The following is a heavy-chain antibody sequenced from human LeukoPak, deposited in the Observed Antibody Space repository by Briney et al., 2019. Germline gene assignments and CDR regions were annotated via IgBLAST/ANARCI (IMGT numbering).Heavy chain of an antibody. D-gene: IGHD7-27*01. V-gene: IGHV3-11*04. Sequence: GGSLRLSCAASGFTFSDYYMSWIRQAPGKGLEWVSYISSSGSTIYYADSMKGRFTISRDNAKNSLYLQMNSLRAEDTAVYCCARDLGQYYYYYMDVWGKGTTVTVSS. CDR2: ISSSGSTI. CDR1: GFTFSDYY. CDR3: ARDLGQYYYYYMDV. J-gene: IGHJ6*03.